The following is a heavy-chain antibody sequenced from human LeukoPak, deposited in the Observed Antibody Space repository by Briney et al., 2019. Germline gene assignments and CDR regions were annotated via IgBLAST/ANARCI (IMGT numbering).Heavy chain of an antibody. Sequence: SQTLSLTCTVSGGSISSGDYYWSWIRQPPGKGLEWIGYIYYIGNTFYNPSLKSRVTISVDTSKNQFSLKLSSVIAADTAVYYRASAYCGGDCTPYWYFDLWGRGTLVTVSS. CDR3: ASAYCGGDCTPYWYFDL. J-gene: IGHJ2*01. CDR1: GGSISSGDYY. D-gene: IGHD2-21*02. V-gene: IGHV4-30-4*01. CDR2: IYYIGNT.